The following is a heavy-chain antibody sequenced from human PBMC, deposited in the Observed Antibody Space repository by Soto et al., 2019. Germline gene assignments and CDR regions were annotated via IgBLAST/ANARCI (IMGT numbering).Heavy chain of an antibody. J-gene: IGHJ5*02. Sequence: QITLKESGPTLVKPTQTLTLTCSFSGLSLNNNGVGVGWIRQPPGKALEWLAVIYWDDDRRYSPSLKNRLTITKDTSINQVVLTMTNMDPMDTATYFCAHTDTVTTPGRWFDPWGQGTPVTVSS. CDR3: AHTDTVTTPGRWFDP. CDR1: GLSLNNNGVG. D-gene: IGHD4-17*01. CDR2: IYWDDDR. V-gene: IGHV2-5*02.